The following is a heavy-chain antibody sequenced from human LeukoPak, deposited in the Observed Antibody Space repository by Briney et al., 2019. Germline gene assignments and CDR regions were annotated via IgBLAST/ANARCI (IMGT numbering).Heavy chain of an antibody. V-gene: IGHV3-7*01. Sequence: GGSLRLSCAASGFTFSSYWMSWVRQAPGKGLEWVANIKQDGSEKYYVDSVKGRFTISRDNAKNSLYLQMNSLRAEDTAVYYCARDAVTYYYDSSGYRGVGYDYWGQGTLVTVSS. CDR2: IKQDGSEK. CDR3: ARDAVTYYYDSSGYRGVGYDY. D-gene: IGHD3-22*01. CDR1: GFTFSSYW. J-gene: IGHJ4*02.